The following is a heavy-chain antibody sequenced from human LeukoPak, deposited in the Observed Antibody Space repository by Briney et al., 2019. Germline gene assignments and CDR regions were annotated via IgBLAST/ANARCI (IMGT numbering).Heavy chain of an antibody. CDR3: ARDICSGIGCYPRAPFDY. CDR2: MNSDGSNT. D-gene: IGHD2-15*01. J-gene: IGHJ4*02. CDR1: GFTFSRYW. Sequence: GGSLRLSCAASGFTFSRYWMHWVRQAPGEGLVWVSRMNSDGSNTNYADSVKGRFTISRDNAKNTLYLQMNSLRADDTAVYYCARDICSGIGCYPRAPFDYWGQGTLVAVSS. V-gene: IGHV3-74*01.